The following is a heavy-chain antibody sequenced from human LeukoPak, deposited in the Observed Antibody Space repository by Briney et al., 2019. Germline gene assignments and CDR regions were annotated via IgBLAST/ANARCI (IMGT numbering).Heavy chain of an antibody. J-gene: IGHJ4*02. CDR2: ISAYNGNT. V-gene: IGHV1-18*03. CDR1: GYTFTSYG. CDR3: ARDPSYGDFDY. D-gene: IGHD4-17*01. Sequence: RASVKVSCKASGYTFTSYGISWVRQAPGQGLEWMGWISAYNGNTNYAQKLQGRVTMTTDTSTSTAYMELRSLRSDDMAVYYRARDPSYGDFDYWGQGTLVTVSS.